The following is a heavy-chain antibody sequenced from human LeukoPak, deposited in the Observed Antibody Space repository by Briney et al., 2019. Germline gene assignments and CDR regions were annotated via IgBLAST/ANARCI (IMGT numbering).Heavy chain of an antibody. J-gene: IGHJ4*02. Sequence: ASVKVSCKASGFTFTSYYMHWVRQAPGQGLEWMGIINPSGGSTSYAQKFQGRVTMTRDTSTSTVYMELSSLRSEDTAVYYCARDRYYYDSSGYLNYWGQGTLVTVSS. CDR2: INPSGGST. CDR1: GFTFTSYY. CDR3: ARDRYYYDSSGYLNY. V-gene: IGHV1-46*01. D-gene: IGHD3-22*01.